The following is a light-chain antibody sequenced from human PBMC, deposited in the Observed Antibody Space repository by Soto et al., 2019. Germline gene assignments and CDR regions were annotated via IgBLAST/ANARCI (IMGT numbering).Light chain of an antibody. CDR2: ATD. V-gene: IGKV1-39*01. CDR3: QQSYNTPQT. Sequence: DIQMTQSPSSLSASVGDRVTITCRASQTITNYLNSYQQQSGKAPKLLIYATDTLQRGVPSRFSGSGSGTDYTLTISSLQPEDFATYYCQQSYNTPQTFGQGTKVDIK. J-gene: IGKJ1*01. CDR1: QTITNY.